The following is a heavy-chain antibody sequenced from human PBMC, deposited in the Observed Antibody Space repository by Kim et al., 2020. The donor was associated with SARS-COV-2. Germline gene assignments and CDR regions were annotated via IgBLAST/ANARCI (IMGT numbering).Heavy chain of an antibody. Sequence: GGSLRLSCAASGFTFSSYGMHWVRRAPGKGLEWVAVISYDGSNEYYADSVKGRFTVSRDNSKNTLFLQMNSLRAEDTAVYYCAKDKEVLLHGYSYGFDYWGQGTLVTVSS. CDR3: AKDKEVLLHGYSYGFDY. CDR1: GFTFSSYG. J-gene: IGHJ4*02. V-gene: IGHV3-30*18. CDR2: ISYDGSNE. D-gene: IGHD5-18*01.